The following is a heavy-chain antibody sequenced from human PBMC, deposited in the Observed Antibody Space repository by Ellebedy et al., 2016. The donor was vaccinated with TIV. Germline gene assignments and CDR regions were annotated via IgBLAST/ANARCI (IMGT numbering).Heavy chain of an antibody. D-gene: IGHD3-16*01. Sequence: GESLKISCKGSGYTFTKYWIGWVRQMPGKGLEWMGIIFPGDSDTIYSPSLQGQVTMSADKSNSTAYLQWSSLKASDTAIYYCARFGAPTRRARAAFEIWGQGTMVIVSS. J-gene: IGHJ3*02. CDR3: ARFGAPTRRARAAFEI. V-gene: IGHV5-51*01. CDR1: GYTFTKYW. CDR2: IFPGDSDT.